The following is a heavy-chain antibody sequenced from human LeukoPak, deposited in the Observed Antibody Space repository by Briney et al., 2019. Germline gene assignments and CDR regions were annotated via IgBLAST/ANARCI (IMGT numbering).Heavy chain of an antibody. Sequence: PSETLSLTCAVYGGSFSGYYWSWIRQPPGKGLEWIGEINHSGSTNYNPPLKSRVTISVDTSKNQFSLKLSSVTAADTAVYYCARLIRSSGSYYSSYYYGMDVWGQGTTVTVSS. CDR3: ARLIRSSGSYYSSYYYGMDV. CDR1: GGSFSGYY. V-gene: IGHV4-34*01. D-gene: IGHD3-10*01. CDR2: INHSGST. J-gene: IGHJ6*02.